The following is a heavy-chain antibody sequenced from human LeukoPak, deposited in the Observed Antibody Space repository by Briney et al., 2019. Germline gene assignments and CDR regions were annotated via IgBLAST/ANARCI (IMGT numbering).Heavy chain of an antibody. V-gene: IGHV3-74*01. J-gene: IGHJ6*02. CDR1: GFTFSSYW. Sequence: GGSLRLSCAASGFTFSSYWMHWVRQAPGKGLVWVSRINSDGSSTSYADSVKGRFTISRDNAKNTLYLQMNSLRAEDTTVYYCARDSGSRISEGYYYYYYGMDVWGQGTTVTVSS. CDR3: ARDSGSRISEGYYYYYYGMDV. CDR2: INSDGSST. D-gene: IGHD1-26*01.